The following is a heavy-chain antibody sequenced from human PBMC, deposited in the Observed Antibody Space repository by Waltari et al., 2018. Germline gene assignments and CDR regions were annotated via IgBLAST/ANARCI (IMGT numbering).Heavy chain of an antibody. D-gene: IGHD3-10*01. CDR2: LRYDGTNK. J-gene: IGHJ4*02. CDR3: VTNYGSETYYEFDY. CDR1: GFTLSSCG. Sequence: QVQLVESGGGVVQPGGSLRLSCAASGFTLSSCGMHWFRQAPGKGLEWVAFLRYDGTNKYYAGPVKGRFIISRDDSKNTLYLQMNSLRAEDTAVYYCVTNYGSETYYEFDYWGQGTLVTVSS. V-gene: IGHV3-30*02.